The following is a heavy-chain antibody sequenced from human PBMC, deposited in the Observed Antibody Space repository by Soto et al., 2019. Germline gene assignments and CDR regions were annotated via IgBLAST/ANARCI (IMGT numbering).Heavy chain of an antibody. J-gene: IGHJ4*02. CDR3: TSRRDWTAVDPLDY. D-gene: IGHD5-18*01. CDR1: GFTFSDSA. Sequence: EVQLVESGGGLVQPGGSLKLSCAASGFTFSDSAMHWVRQASGKGLEWVGRIRNKGNNYATAYTASVKGRFTISRDDSKNTVYLQMISLKIDDTAVYYCTSRRDWTAVDPLDYWGLGTLVTVSS. CDR2: IRNKGNNYAT. V-gene: IGHV3-73*02.